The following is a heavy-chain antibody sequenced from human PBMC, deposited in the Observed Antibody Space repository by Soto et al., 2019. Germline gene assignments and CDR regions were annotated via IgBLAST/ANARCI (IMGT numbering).Heavy chain of an antibody. V-gene: IGHV3-23*01. CDR1: GGTFGNYG. J-gene: IGHJ4*02. CDR2: ISHGGDTK. D-gene: IGHD4-4*01. Sequence: GGSLRLSCAASGGTFGNYGGSWVRQAPGKGLEWVSLISHGGDTKYSADSVRGRFTISRDNSKSTLYLQMNSLGAEDTAIYFCAKTLYSSSPFFAHRGQGALVTVSS. CDR3: AKTLYSSSPFFAH.